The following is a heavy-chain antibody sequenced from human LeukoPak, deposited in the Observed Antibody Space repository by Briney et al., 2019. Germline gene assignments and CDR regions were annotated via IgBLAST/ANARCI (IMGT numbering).Heavy chain of an antibody. J-gene: IGHJ4*02. CDR2: IYYSGST. V-gene: IGHV4-39*07. Sequence: SETLSLTCTVSGGCINSSSYYWGWIRQPPGKGLEWIGSIYYSGSTYYNPSLKSRVTISADTSKTQFSMKLSSVTAADTAVYYCARGSWFGASRVDYWGQGTLVTVSS. CDR1: GGCINSSSYY. CDR3: ARGSWFGASRVDY. D-gene: IGHD3-10*01.